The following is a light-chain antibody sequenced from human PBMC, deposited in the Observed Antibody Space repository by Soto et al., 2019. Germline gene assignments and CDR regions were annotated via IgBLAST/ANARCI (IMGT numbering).Light chain of an antibody. CDR3: QLSYSPPPGIP. CDR1: QSISSY. V-gene: IGKV1-39*01. J-gene: IGKJ5*01. CDR2: AAS. Sequence: DIQMNQSPPSLSASVGDRVTITCRASQSISSYLNWYQQKPGKAPKLLIYAASSLQCGVPSSFSSSGSGTDFTLTISSLQPEDFATDYCQLSYSPPPGIPFSPRTRL.